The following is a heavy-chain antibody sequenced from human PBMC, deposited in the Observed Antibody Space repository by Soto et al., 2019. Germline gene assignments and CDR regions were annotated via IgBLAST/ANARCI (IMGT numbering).Heavy chain of an antibody. CDR2: IWYDGSNK. V-gene: IGHV3-33*01. D-gene: IGHD5-18*01. CDR3: ATQRTAMVYHGMDV. Sequence: QVQLVESGGGVVQPGRSLRLSCAASGFTFSSYGMHWVRQAPGKGLEWVAVIWYDGSNKYYADSVKGRFTISRDNSKNTMFLQMNSLRAEETAVYYCATQRTAMVYHGMDVWGQGTTVTVSS. CDR1: GFTFSSYG. J-gene: IGHJ6*02.